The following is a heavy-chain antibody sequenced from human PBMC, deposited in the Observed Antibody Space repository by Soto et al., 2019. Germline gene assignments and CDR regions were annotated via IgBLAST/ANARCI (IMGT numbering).Heavy chain of an antibody. J-gene: IGHJ4*01. CDR3: AKDHGIGVAGFYYFDY. V-gene: IGHV3-23*01. CDR2: ISGSGGST. CDR1: GFTFSSYA. D-gene: IGHD6-19*01. Sequence: GGSLRLSCAASGFTFSSYAMSWVRQAPGKGLEWVSAISGSGGSTYYADSVKGRFTISRDNSKNTLYLQMNSLRAEDTGVYYCAKDHGIGVAGFYYFDYWGQGTLVTVSS.